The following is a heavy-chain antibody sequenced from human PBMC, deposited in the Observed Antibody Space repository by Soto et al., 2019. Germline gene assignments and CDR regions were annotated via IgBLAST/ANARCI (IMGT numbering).Heavy chain of an antibody. CDR2: IDPNSGAT. V-gene: IGHV1-2*02. J-gene: IGHJ6*02. Sequence: QVYLVQSGAEVRRPGSSVKVSCTAFGYLLTGYSLHWVRQAPGQGLDWMGWIDPNSGATNSAERFHGRDSMTRDTSISAAYLELSSLRSDDTAVYYCARGYGSSPNMELRFGMDVWGQGTTISVSS. CDR3: ARGYGSSPNMELRFGMDV. CDR1: GYLLTGYS. D-gene: IGHD5-18*01.